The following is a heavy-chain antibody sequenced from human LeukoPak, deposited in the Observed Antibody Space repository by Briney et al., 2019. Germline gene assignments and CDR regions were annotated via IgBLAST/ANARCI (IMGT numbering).Heavy chain of an antibody. D-gene: IGHD1-26*01. V-gene: IGHV1-46*01. CDR3: ARSLERLRHALDY. CDR2: INPSGGST. Sequence: ASVKVSCKASGYTFTSYYMHWVRQAPGQGLEWMGIINPSGGSTGYAQKFQGRVTMTRDTSTSTAYMELSSLRSEDTAVYYCARSLERLRHALDYWGQGTLVTVSS. CDR1: GYTFTSYY. J-gene: IGHJ4*02.